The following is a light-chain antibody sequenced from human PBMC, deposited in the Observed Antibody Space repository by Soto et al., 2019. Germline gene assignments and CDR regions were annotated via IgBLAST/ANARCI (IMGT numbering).Light chain of an antibody. Sequence: DIQMTQSPPTLSASVGDRVTITCRASQSIRHYLAWYQQMPGKAPKLLIYGASTLQSGAPSRFSGSGSGTEFTLTISSLQPDDFGTYFCQHHNSYSQTFCQGTKVEIK. CDR2: GAS. CDR1: QSIRHY. CDR3: QHHNSYSQT. J-gene: IGKJ1*01. V-gene: IGKV1-5*01.